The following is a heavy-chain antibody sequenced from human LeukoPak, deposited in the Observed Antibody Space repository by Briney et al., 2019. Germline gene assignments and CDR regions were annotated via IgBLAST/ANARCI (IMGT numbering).Heavy chain of an antibody. CDR3: AREAGIGTWIGYCSGDNCRTRFDY. Sequence: ASVKVSCKASGYTFTTYYIHWVRQAPGQGLEWMGIINPRGGSTTYAQKFQGRVTMTRDTSTSTVYMELSSLRPDDTALYFCAREAGIGTWIGYCSGDNCRTRFDYWGQGTPVTVSS. CDR2: INPRGGST. D-gene: IGHD2-15*01. CDR1: GYTFTTYY. V-gene: IGHV1-46*01. J-gene: IGHJ4*02.